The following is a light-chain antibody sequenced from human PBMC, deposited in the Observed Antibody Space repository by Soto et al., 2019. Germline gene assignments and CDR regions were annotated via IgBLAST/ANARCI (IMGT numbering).Light chain of an antibody. CDR3: QQSHSLPLT. V-gene: IGKV1-39*01. CDR2: AAS. Sequence: DIQMTQSPSSLSASRGDRVTITCRASQNIVTYLSWYQQKAGKAPELLIYAASSLQSGVPSRFSGSGSGTDFTLTICSLQPEDFATYYCQQSHSLPLTFGGGTKVEIK. J-gene: IGKJ4*01. CDR1: QNIVTY.